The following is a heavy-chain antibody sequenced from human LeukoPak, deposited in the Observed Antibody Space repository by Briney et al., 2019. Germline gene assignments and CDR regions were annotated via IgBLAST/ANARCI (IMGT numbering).Heavy chain of an antibody. CDR1: GFTFSSYW. CDR3: ARDRYCSSTSCYTAFDY. V-gene: IGHV3-7*01. J-gene: IGHJ4*02. D-gene: IGHD2-2*02. CDR2: IKQDGSEK. Sequence: PGGSLRLSCAASGFTFSSYWMSWVRQAPGKGLEWVANIKQDGSEKYYVDSVKGRFTISRDNAKNSLYLQMNSLRAEDTAVYYCARDRYCSSTSCYTAFDYWGQGTLVTVST.